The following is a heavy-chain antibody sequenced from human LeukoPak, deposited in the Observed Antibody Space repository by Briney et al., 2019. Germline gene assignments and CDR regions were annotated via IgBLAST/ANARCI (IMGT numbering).Heavy chain of an antibody. D-gene: IGHD6-13*01. V-gene: IGHV3-7*03. Sequence: GGSLRLSCAASGFTFRNYWMSWVRQVPGKGLEWVVNINEGGNEKNYVDSVKGRFTASRDNTQNSLYLQMNSLRVEDTAVYYCARHPNSNWDYWGQGTLVTVSS. CDR1: GFTFRNYW. J-gene: IGHJ4*02. CDR3: ARHPNSNWDY. CDR2: INEGGNEK.